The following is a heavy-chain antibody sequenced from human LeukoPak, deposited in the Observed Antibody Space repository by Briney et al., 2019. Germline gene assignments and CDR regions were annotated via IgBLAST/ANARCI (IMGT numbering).Heavy chain of an antibody. CDR1: GGSFSGYY. CDR3: ARRERITMIVVVKGAFDI. V-gene: IGHV4-34*01. Sequence: PSETLSLTCAVYGGSFSGYYWSWIRQPPGKGLEWIGEINHSGSTNYNPSLKSRVTISVDTSKNQFSLKLSSVTAADTAVYYCARRERITMIVVVKGAFDIWGQGTMVTVSS. CDR2: INHSGST. J-gene: IGHJ3*02. D-gene: IGHD3-22*01.